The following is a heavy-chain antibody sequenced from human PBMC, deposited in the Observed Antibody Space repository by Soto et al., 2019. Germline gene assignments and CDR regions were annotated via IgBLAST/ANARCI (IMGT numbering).Heavy chain of an antibody. CDR3: AKESSSGWYRDFDY. J-gene: IGHJ4*02. CDR1: VFTFSSYG. D-gene: IGHD6-19*01. V-gene: IGHV3-30*18. Sequence: GGSLRLSCAASVFTFSSYGVHWVRQSPGKGLEWVAVISYDGSNKYYADSVKGRFTISRDNSKNTLYLQMNSLRAEDTAVYYCAKESSSGWYRDFDYWGQGTLVTVSS. CDR2: ISYDGSNK.